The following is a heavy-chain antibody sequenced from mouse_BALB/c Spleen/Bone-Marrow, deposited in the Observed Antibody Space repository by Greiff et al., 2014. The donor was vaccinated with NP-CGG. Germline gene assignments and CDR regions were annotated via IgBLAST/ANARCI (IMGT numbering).Heavy chain of an antibody. D-gene: IGHD1-1*01. V-gene: IGHV6-6*02. CDR1: GFTFSNYW. CDR3: TRVLRNFDY. J-gene: IGHJ2*01. Sequence: DVKLVESGGGLVQPGGSMKLSCVASGFTFSNYWMTWVRQSPEKGPEWVAEIRLKSNNYATHYAESVKGRFTISRDDSKSSVYLQMNDLRTEDTGIFYCTRVLRNFDYWGQGTTLTVSS. CDR2: IRLKSNNYAT.